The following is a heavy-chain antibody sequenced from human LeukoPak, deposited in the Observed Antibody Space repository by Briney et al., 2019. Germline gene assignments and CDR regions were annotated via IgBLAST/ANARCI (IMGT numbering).Heavy chain of an antibody. D-gene: IGHD2-21*02. CDR2: IYYSGST. J-gene: IGHJ6*03. Sequence: SETLSLTCTVSGGSISSSNYYWGWIRQSPGKGLEWIGFIYYSGSTYYNPSLKSRVTISVDTSKNQFSLKLSSVTAADTAVYYCARARGDSHAYYYYYMDVWGKGTTVTISS. V-gene: IGHV4-39*07. CDR3: ARARGDSHAYYYYYMDV. CDR1: GGSISSSNYY.